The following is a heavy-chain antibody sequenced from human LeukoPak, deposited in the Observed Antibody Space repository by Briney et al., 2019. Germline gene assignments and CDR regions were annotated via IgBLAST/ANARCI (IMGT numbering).Heavy chain of an antibody. CDR3: TGDGVGANPGDAFDI. CDR2: IRYSGSTI. Sequence: PGGSLRLSCAASGFSFCSTSMNWVREALGRGVGRVSHIRYSGSTIYYADCVKGRFTISRDNAKSSLYLQMNSLRAEDTAVYYCTGDGVGANPGDAFDIWGQGTMVTVSS. J-gene: IGHJ3*02. D-gene: IGHD1-26*01. CDR1: GFSFCSTS. V-gene: IGHV3-48*01.